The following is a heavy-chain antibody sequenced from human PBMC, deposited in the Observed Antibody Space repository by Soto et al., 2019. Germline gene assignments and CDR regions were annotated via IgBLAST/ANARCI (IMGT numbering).Heavy chain of an antibody. V-gene: IGHV4-30-2*01. CDR2: IYHSGST. CDR3: ARDLYGSGSYLDY. J-gene: IGHJ4*02. CDR1: GGSISSGGYS. Sequence: SETLSLTCAVSGGSISSGGYSRSWIRQPPGKGLEWIGYIYHSGSTYYNPSLKSRVTISVDRSKNQLSLKLSSVTAADTAVYYCARDLYGSGSYLDYWGQGTRVTVSS. D-gene: IGHD3-10*01.